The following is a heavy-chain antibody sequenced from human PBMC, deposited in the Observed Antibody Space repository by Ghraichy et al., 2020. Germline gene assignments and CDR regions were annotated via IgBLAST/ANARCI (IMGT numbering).Heavy chain of an antibody. CDR2: IYTSGST. J-gene: IGHJ3*02. D-gene: IGHD3-22*01. Sequence: SETLSLTCTVSGGSISSYYWSWIRQPAGKGLEWIGRIYTSGSTNYNPSLKSRVTMSVDTSKNQFSLKLSSVTAADMAVYYCARSYYYDSSGGGDAFDIWGQGTMVTVSS. CDR1: GGSISSYY. CDR3: ARSYYYDSSGGGDAFDI. V-gene: IGHV4-4*07.